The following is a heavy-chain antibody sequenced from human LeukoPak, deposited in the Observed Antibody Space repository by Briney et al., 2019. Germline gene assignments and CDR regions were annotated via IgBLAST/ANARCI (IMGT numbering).Heavy chain of an antibody. CDR3: ARGGSGGYYPYYFDY. D-gene: IGHD3-10*01. Sequence: GGSLRLSCVASGFTFSSYAMHWVRQAPGKGLEWVAVISYDGTNKYYADSVKGRFTIPRDNSKNTLYLRMTSLRAEDTAVYYCARGGSGGYYPYYFDYWGQGNVVTVSS. V-gene: IGHV3-30-3*01. CDR1: GFTFSSYA. CDR2: ISYDGTNK. J-gene: IGHJ4*02.